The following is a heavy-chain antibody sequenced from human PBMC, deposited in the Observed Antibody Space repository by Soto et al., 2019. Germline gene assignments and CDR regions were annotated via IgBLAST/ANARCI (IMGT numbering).Heavy chain of an antibody. CDR1: GYMFTNYD. CDR2: LSPGSGNT. CDR3: AREGLVLVPTTVNSDYYYYAMDV. D-gene: IGHD2-2*01. Sequence: ASVKVSCKAPGYMFTNYDINWVRQSTGQGLEWMGWLSPGSGNTGSPQKFQGRVTITADESTSTAYMELSSLRSEDTAVYYCAREGLVLVPTTVNSDYYYYAMDVWGQGTTVTVSS. V-gene: IGHV1-8*01. J-gene: IGHJ6*02.